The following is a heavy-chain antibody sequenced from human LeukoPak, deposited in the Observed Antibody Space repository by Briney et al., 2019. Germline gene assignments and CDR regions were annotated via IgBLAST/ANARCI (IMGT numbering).Heavy chain of an antibody. J-gene: IGHJ6*03. Sequence: SETLSLTCAVSGYSISSGYYWGWIRQPPGKGLEWIGSIYYSGSTYYNPSLKSRVTISVDTSKNQFSLKLSSVTAADTAVYYCARLSGSLPYYYYYMDVWGKGTTVTVSS. CDR1: GYSISSGYY. V-gene: IGHV4-38-2*01. CDR2: IYYSGST. D-gene: IGHD1-26*01. CDR3: ARLSGSLPYYYYYMDV.